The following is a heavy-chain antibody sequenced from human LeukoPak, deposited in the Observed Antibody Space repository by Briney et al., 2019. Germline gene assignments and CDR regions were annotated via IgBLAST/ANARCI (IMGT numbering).Heavy chain of an antibody. CDR1: GYTFTSYG. Sequence: GASVKVSCKASGYTFTSYGISWVRQAPGQGLEWMGWISAYNGNTNYAQKLQGRVTMTTDTSTSTAYMELRSLRSDDTAVYYCARDREGITIFGVVTGAFDNWGQGTMVTVSS. D-gene: IGHD3-3*01. CDR2: ISAYNGNT. J-gene: IGHJ3*02. V-gene: IGHV1-18*01. CDR3: ARDREGITIFGVVTGAFDN.